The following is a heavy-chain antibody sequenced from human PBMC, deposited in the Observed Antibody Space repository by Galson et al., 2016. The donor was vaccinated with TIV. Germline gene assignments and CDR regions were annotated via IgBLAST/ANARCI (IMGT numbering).Heavy chain of an antibody. CDR3: ARDFPPGYGSSFNDY. V-gene: IGHV3-7*01. D-gene: IGHD6-13*01. J-gene: IGHJ4*02. Sequence: SLRLSCATSGFTFSSYWMSRVRQAPGKGLEWVANIKQDGGEKYYVDSVKGRFTISRDNAKNSLFLQMNSLRAEDRAVYYCARDFPPGYGSSFNDYWGQGTLVTVSS. CDR1: GFTFSSYW. CDR2: IKQDGGEK.